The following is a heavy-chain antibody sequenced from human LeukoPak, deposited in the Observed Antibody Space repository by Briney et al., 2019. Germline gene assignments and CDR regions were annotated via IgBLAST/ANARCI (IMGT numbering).Heavy chain of an antibody. CDR2: ISGSGGST. Sequence: PGGSLRLSCAASGFTFSSYAMSWVRQAPGKGLEWVSAISGSGGSTYYADSVKGRFTISRDNSKNTLYLQMNSLRAEDTAVYYCAKDYGEHVIGLLDYWGQGTLVTVSS. V-gene: IGHV3-23*01. J-gene: IGHJ4*02. D-gene: IGHD4-17*01. CDR1: GFTFSSYA. CDR3: AKDYGEHVIGLLDY.